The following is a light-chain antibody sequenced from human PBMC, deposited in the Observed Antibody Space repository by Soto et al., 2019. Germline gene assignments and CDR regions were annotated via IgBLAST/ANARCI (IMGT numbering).Light chain of an antibody. J-gene: IGKJ4*01. CDR1: QSMSSW. CDR2: KAS. CDR3: QPYNSYSVT. V-gene: IGKV1-5*03. Sequence: DIQMTQSPSTLSATVVDRVTITCRASQSMSSWLAWYQQKPGKAPKRLIYKASSLESEVPSRFSGSGSGTEFTLTISSLQPDDCATYYCQPYNSYSVTFGGGTKVEIK.